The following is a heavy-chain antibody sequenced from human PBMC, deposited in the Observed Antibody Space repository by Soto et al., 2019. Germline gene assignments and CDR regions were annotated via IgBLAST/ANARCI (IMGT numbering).Heavy chain of an antibody. Sequence: ASVKVSCKASGYTFTGYYIHWVRQAPGQGLEWMGWINPNSGGTNYAQKFQGRVTMTRDTSISTAYMELSRLRSDDTAVYYCARVGGGYCSSTSCRRFDPWGQGTLVTVSS. D-gene: IGHD2-2*01. V-gene: IGHV1-2*02. CDR1: GYTFTGYY. CDR2: INPNSGGT. CDR3: ARVGGGYCSSTSCRRFDP. J-gene: IGHJ5*02.